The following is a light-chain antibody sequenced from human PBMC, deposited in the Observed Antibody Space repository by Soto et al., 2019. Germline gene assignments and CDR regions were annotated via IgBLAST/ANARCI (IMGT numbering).Light chain of an antibody. Sequence: QYVLTQPASVSGSPGQSIAISCTGTSNDVGGHNYVSWYQQHPVKAPQLIIYDVTNRPAGVSDRFSASKSGNTASLTISGLQAEDEADYYCSSYETGGSYVLGPGTKVTVL. CDR1: SNDVGGHNY. V-gene: IGLV2-14*01. CDR2: DVT. J-gene: IGLJ1*01. CDR3: SSYETGGSYV.